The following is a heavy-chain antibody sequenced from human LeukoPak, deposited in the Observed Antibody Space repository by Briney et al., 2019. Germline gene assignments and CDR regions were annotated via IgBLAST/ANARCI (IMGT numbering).Heavy chain of an antibody. Sequence: SETLSLTCTVSGGSINNADYYWTWIRQHPGKGLEWIGFIFYSGNTYYNPSLKSRVTISIDTSKNQSSLKMNSVTAADTAVYYCATTRAHQFDFWGQGTLVTVSS. CDR1: GGSINNADYY. V-gene: IGHV4-31*03. CDR3: ATTRAHQFDF. D-gene: IGHD4-11*01. CDR2: IFYSGNT. J-gene: IGHJ4*02.